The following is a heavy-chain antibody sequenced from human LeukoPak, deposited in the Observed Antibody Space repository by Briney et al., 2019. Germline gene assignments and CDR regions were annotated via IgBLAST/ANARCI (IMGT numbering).Heavy chain of an antibody. CDR3: ARVFPEVGDYVWGSYRPVEYFDY. CDR2: IYYSGST. CDR1: GGSISSYY. D-gene: IGHD3-16*02. Sequence: SETLSLTCTVSGGSISSYYWSWIRQPPGKGLEWIGYIYYSGSTNYNPSLKSRVTISVDTSKNQFSLKLSSVTAADTAVYYCARVFPEVGDYVWGSYRPVEYFDYWGQGTLVTVSS. V-gene: IGHV4-59*12. J-gene: IGHJ4*02.